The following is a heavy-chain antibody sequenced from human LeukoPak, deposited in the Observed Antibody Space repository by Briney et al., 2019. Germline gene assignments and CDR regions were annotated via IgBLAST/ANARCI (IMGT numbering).Heavy chain of an antibody. D-gene: IGHD3-22*01. CDR2: FGTRRTSV. CDR1: GFTFSGYS. CDR3: AREVSEGFDF. V-gene: IGHV3-21*01. Sequence: GGSLRLSCTASGFTFSGYSMNWIRQAPGKGLEWVSSFGTRRTSVYHAGSVKGRFAISRDNAKNSLYLQMNSLRAEDTALYYCAREVSEGFDFWGQGTLVTVSS. J-gene: IGHJ4*02.